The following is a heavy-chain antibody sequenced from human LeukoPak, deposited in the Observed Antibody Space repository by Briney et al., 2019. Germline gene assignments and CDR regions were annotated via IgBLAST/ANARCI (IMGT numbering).Heavy chain of an antibody. Sequence: ASVKVSCKASGYTFTSYGISWVRQAPGQGLEWMGWISAYNGNTNYAQKLQGRVTMTTDTSTSTAYMELRSLRSDDTAVYYCARDHAMTTMVPRHDYWGQGTLVTVSS. CDR1: GYTFTSYG. V-gene: IGHV1-18*01. J-gene: IGHJ4*02. D-gene: IGHD4-23*01. CDR3: ARDHAMTTMVPRHDY. CDR2: ISAYNGNT.